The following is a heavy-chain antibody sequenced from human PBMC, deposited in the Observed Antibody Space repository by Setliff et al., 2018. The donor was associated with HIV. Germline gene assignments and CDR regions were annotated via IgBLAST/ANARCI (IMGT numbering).Heavy chain of an antibody. D-gene: IGHD1-1*01. V-gene: IGHV4-61*10. CDR2: IHHSGGT. CDR1: GGPISSGSYY. J-gene: IGHJ4*02. Sequence: PSETLSLTCTVSGGPISSGSYYWSWIRQPAGKGLEWIGHIHHSGGTQYNPSLMSRLTMSVDSSKNHFSLKLTSVTAADTAVYYCARGPTRFYFDYWGQGTLVTVSS. CDR3: ARGPTRFYFDY.